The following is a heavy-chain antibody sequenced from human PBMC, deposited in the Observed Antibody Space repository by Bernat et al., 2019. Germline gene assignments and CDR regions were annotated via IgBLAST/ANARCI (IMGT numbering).Heavy chain of an antibody. CDR2: IKQDGSDK. Sequence: EVQLVESGGGVVQPGGSLRLSCEVSGFTFSGYCMTWVRQAPGKGLEWVAEIKQDGSDKYYADSVKGRFTISRDNAKNSVYLQMDSLRAEDTAVYYCAKGIAPPGRLYYYCYRMDVWGQGTTVTVSS. V-gene: IGHV3-7*02. D-gene: IGHD6-13*01. CDR1: GFTFSGYC. J-gene: IGHJ6*02. CDR3: AKGIAPPGRLYYYCYRMDV.